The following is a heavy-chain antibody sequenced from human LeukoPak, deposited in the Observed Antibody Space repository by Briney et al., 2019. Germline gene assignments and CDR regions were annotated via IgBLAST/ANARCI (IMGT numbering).Heavy chain of an antibody. CDR2: INPNSGGT. CDR1: GYTFTGYY. CDR3: ARFEAARPGFDY. D-gene: IGHD6-6*01. J-gene: IGHJ4*02. V-gene: IGHV1-2*06. Sequence: ASVKVSCKASGYTFTGYYMHWVRQAPGQGLEWMGRINPNSGGTNYAHKFQGRVTMTRDTSISTAYMELSRLRSDDTAVYYCARFEAARPGFDYWGQGTLVTVSS.